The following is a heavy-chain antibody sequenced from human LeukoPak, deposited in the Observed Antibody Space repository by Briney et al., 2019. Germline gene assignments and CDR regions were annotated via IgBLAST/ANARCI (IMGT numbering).Heavy chain of an antibody. J-gene: IGHJ3*02. D-gene: IGHD2-2*01. CDR2: IIPIFGTA. Sequence: SVKVSCKASGGTFSSYAISWVRQAPGQGLEWMGGIIPIFGTANYAQKFQGRVTITTDESTSTAYMELSSLRSEDTAVYYCAREDVVVPAARGGAFDIWGQGTMVTVSS. CDR3: AREDVVVPAARGGAFDI. V-gene: IGHV1-69*05. CDR1: GGTFSSYA.